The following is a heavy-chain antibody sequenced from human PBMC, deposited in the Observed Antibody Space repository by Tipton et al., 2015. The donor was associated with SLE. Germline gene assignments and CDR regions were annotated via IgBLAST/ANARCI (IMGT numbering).Heavy chain of an antibody. J-gene: IGHJ6*03. Sequence: SLRLSCAASTFTFSDYYMTWIRQAPGKGLEWISYISGSGGTKFHADSVTGRFTISRDNDRNSLYLQMNNLRAEDTAVYYCARVSGYLNYMDVWGKGTTVTVSS. CDR3: ARVSGYLNYMDV. V-gene: IGHV3-11*04. CDR1: TFTFSDYY. D-gene: IGHD5-18*01. CDR2: ISGSGGTK.